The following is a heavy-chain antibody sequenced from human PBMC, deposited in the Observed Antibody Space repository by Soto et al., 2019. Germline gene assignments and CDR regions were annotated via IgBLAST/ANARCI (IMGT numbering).Heavy chain of an antibody. CDR2: IYYSGST. D-gene: IGHD1-1*01. CDR1: GGSISSYY. CDR3: ARTRLERLYYYYVMDV. Sequence: SETLSLTCTVSGGSISSYYWSWIRQPPGKGLEWIGYIYYSGSTNYNPSLKSRVTISVDTSKNQFSLKLSSLTAADTAVYYCARTRLERLYYYYVMDVWGQGTTVTVSS. V-gene: IGHV4-59*01. J-gene: IGHJ6*02.